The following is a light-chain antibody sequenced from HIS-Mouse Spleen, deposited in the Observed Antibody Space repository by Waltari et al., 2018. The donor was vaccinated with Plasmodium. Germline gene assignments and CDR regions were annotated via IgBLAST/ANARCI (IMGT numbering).Light chain of an antibody. J-gene: IGLJ3*02. Sequence: QSALTPPASVSGSPGQSIPISSTGTSSDVIGYHYVSWYQQHPGKAPKLTIYEVSNRPSGVSNRFSGSKSGNTASLTISGLQAEDEADYYCSSYTSSSTPVFGGGTKLTVL. V-gene: IGLV2-14*01. CDR3: SSYTSSSTPV. CDR2: EVS. CDR1: SSDVIGYHY.